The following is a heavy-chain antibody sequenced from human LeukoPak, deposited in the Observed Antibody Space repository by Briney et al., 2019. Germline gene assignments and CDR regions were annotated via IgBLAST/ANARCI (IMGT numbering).Heavy chain of an antibody. Sequence: GASVKVSCKASGGTFSSYAISWVRQAPGQGLEWMGRIIPILGIANYAQKFQGRVTITADKSTSTAYMELSSLRSEDTAVYYCASELRYFDLPVDYWGQGTLVTVSS. V-gene: IGHV1-69*04. CDR1: GGTFSSYA. CDR2: IIPILGIA. D-gene: IGHD3-9*01. J-gene: IGHJ4*02. CDR3: ASELRYFDLPVDY.